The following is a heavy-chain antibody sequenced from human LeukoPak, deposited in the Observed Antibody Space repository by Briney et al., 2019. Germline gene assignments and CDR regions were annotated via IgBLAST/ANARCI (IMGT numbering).Heavy chain of an antibody. V-gene: IGHV4-38-2*02. D-gene: IGHD1-26*01. J-gene: IGHJ4*02. Sequence: SETLSLTCTVSGYSISSGYYWGWIRQPPGKGLEWIGTIYHSGSTYYNPSLQSRVIISIDTSKNHFSLKLSSVTAADTAVYYCARAGGVVGATTWNYWGQGTLVTVSS. CDR2: IYHSGST. CDR1: GYSISSGYY. CDR3: ARAGGVVGATTWNY.